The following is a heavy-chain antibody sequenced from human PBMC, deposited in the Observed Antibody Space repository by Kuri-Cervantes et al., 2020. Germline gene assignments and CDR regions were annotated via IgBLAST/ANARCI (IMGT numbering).Heavy chain of an antibody. CDR3: AKGSGDY. CDR1: GFTFKTYG. V-gene: IGHV3-33*06. J-gene: IGHJ4*02. Sequence: GESLKISCAASGFTFKTYGMHWVRQAPGKGLEWVPIIWYDGSNKFYAESVKGRFTISRDNSKKTVYLQMNSLRAEDTAVYYCAKGSGDYWGQGTLVTVSS. CDR2: IWYDGSNK. D-gene: IGHD2-15*01.